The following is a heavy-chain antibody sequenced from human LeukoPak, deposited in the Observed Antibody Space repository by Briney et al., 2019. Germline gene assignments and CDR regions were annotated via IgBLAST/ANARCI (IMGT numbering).Heavy chain of an antibody. J-gene: IGHJ4*02. Sequence: SETLSLTCTVSDGSIKSYYWSWIRQPAGKGLEWVGRMYTGGDTFYNPSLKSRPTMSLDTSKNQFSLKLRSVTAADTAVYYCAREEYSSGYKGHYFDYWGQGTLVTVSS. CDR1: DGSIKSYY. D-gene: IGHD6-19*01. CDR3: AREEYSSGYKGHYFDY. CDR2: MYTGGDT. V-gene: IGHV4-4*07.